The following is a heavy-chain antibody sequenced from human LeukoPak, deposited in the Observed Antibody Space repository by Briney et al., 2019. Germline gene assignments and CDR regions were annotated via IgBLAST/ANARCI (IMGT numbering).Heavy chain of an antibody. CDR3: ARKPAAIRNYYGMDV. D-gene: IGHD2-2*02. CDR1: GYTFTGYY. V-gene: IGHV1-2*02. CDR2: INPNSGGT. J-gene: IGHJ6*02. Sequence: ASVKVSCKASGYTFTGYYMHWVRQAPGQGLEWMGWINPNSGGTNYAQKFQGRVTMTRDTSISTAYMELSRLRSDDTAVYYCARKPAAIRNYYGMDVWGQGTTVTVSS.